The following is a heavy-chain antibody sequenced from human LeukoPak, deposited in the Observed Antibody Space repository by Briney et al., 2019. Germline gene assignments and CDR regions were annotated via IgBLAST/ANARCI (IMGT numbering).Heavy chain of an antibody. V-gene: IGHV4-31*03. Sequence: SETLSLTCTVSGGSISSGGYYWSWIRQHPGKGLEWIGYIYYSGSTYYNPSLKSRVTISVDTSKSQFSLKLSSVTAADTAVYYCARVPLPAAYNWFDPWGQGTLVTVSS. CDR2: IYYSGST. D-gene: IGHD2-2*01. J-gene: IGHJ5*02. CDR1: GGSISSGGYY. CDR3: ARVPLPAAYNWFDP.